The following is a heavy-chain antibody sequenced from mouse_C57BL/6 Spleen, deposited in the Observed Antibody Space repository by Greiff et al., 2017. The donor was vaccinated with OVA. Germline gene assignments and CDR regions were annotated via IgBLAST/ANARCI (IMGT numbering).Heavy chain of an antibody. CDR2: IDPSDSET. CDR3: AREGDYGGGFAY. V-gene: IGHV1-52*01. Sequence: VKLQQPGAELVRPGSSVKLSCKASGYTFTSYWMHWVKQRPIQGLEWIGNIDPSDSETHYNQKFKDKATLTVDKSSSTAYMQLSSLTSEDSAVYYCAREGDYGGGFAYWGQGTLVTVSA. D-gene: IGHD2-4*01. CDR1: GYTFTSYW. J-gene: IGHJ3*01.